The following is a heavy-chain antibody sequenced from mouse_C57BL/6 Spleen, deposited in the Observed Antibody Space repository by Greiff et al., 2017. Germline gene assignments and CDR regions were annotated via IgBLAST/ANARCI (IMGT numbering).Heavy chain of an antibody. Sequence: EVKVVESGGGLVKPGGSLKLSCAASGFTFSSYAMSWVRQTPEKRLEWVATISDGGSYTYYPDNVKGRFTISRDNAKNNLYLQMSHLKSEDTAMYYCARDNGNYGYFDVWGTGTTVTVSS. J-gene: IGHJ1*03. D-gene: IGHD2-1*01. CDR3: ARDNGNYGYFDV. CDR2: ISDGGSYT. CDR1: GFTFSSYA. V-gene: IGHV5-4*01.